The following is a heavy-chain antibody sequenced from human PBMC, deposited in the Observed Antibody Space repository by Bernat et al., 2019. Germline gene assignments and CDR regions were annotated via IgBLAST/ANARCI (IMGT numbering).Heavy chain of an antibody. CDR3: AKGGVDIVVVVAATPCCAFDI. J-gene: IGHJ3*02. CDR1: GFTFSSSA. D-gene: IGHD2-15*01. Sequence: EVQLLESGGGLVQPGGSLRLSCAASGFTFSSSAMTWVRQAPGKGLEWVSSISGSGGTIYYADSVKGRFTISRDNSKNTLYLQMNSLRAEDTAVYYCAKGGVDIVVVVAATPCCAFDIWGQGTMVTVSS. V-gene: IGHV3-23*01. CDR2: ISGSGGTI.